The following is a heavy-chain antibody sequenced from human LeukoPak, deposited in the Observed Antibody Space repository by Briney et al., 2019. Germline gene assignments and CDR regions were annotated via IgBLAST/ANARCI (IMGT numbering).Heavy chain of an antibody. J-gene: IGHJ5*02. CDR2: IIPIFGTA. Sequence: SVTVSCKASGGTFSCYAISWVRQAPGQGLEWMGGIIPIFGTANYAQKFQGRVTITTDESTSTAYMELSSLRSEDTAVYYCARYSSSSAGWFDPWGQGTLVTVSS. D-gene: IGHD6-6*01. CDR3: ARYSSSSAGWFDP. V-gene: IGHV1-69*05. CDR1: GGTFSCYA.